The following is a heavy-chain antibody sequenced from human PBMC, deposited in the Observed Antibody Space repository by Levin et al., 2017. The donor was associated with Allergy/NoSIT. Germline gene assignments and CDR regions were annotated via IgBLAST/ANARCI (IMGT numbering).Heavy chain of an antibody. V-gene: IGHV3-23*01. CDR2: ISGSGGDT. D-gene: IGHD2-15*01. Sequence: RGGVRQAPGKGLEWVSAISGSGGDTYYADPVKGRFTISRDNSKNTLYLQMNSLRVEDTAVYYCARQLGYCRSGNCYFDYWGQGTLVSVSS. CDR3: ARQLGYCRSGNCYFDY. J-gene: IGHJ4*02.